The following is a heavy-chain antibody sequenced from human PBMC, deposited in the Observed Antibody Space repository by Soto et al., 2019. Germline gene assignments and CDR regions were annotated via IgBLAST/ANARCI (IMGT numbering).Heavy chain of an antibody. Sequence: GGSLRLSCAASGFTFSSYAMSWVRQAPGKGLEWVSAISGSGGSTYYADSVKGRFTISRDNSKNTLYLQMNSLRAEDTAVYYCAKDRDRDYDFWSGSPEGPLFDYWGQGTLVTVSS. J-gene: IGHJ4*02. V-gene: IGHV3-23*01. CDR2: ISGSGGST. CDR1: GFTFSSYA. CDR3: AKDRDRDYDFWSGSPEGPLFDY. D-gene: IGHD3-3*01.